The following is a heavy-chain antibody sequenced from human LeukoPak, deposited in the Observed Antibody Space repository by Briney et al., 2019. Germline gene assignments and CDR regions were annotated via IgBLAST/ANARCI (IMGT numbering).Heavy chain of an antibody. CDR1: GGSMCSYY. V-gene: IGHV4-59*01. J-gene: IGHJ4*02. D-gene: IGHD6-19*01. CDR2: IYYSGST. Sequence: SETLSLTCTISGGSMCSYYWSWIRQPPGKGLEWIGYIYYSGSTYYNPSLKSRVTISADTSRNQFSLRLSSATAADTAVYYCARRISVAGVFDSWGQGTLVTVSS. CDR3: ARRISVAGVFDS.